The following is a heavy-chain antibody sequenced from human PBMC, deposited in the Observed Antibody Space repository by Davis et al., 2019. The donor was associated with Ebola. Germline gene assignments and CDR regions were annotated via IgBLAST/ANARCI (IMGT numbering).Heavy chain of an antibody. Sequence: SETLSLTCAVYGGSFSGYFWSWIRQPHGKGLEWIGEIHHSGSTNYNPSFKSQVTISVDTSKNQSSLKLSSVTAAATAVYYCTRVRGGTGRCWFDPWGQGTLVTVSS. V-gene: IGHV4-34*01. CDR1: GGSFSGYF. CDR2: IHHSGST. D-gene: IGHD3-10*01. CDR3: TRVRGGTGRCWFDP. J-gene: IGHJ5*02.